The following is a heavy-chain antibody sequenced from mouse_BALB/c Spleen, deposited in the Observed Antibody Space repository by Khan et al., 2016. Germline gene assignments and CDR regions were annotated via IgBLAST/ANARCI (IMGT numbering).Heavy chain of an antibody. CDR1: VFNIKDYY. J-gene: IGHJ2*01. CDR3: NAIYYGSDVYFDY. CDR2: IDPENGDT. D-gene: IGHD1-1*01. V-gene: IGHV14-4*02. Sequence: VQLQQSGAELVRSGASVKLSCTASVFNIKDYYMHWVKQRPEQGLEWIGWIDPENGDTEYAPKFQGQATMTADTSSNAAYLQFSSLTSEDSAVSYSNAIYYGSDVYFDYWGQGTTLTVSS.